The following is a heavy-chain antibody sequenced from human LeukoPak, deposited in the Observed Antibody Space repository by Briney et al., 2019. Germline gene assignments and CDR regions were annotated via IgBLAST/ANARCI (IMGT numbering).Heavy chain of an antibody. V-gene: IGHV3-7*03. CDR2: IAQDGSET. CDR3: ARLWGYLGAETFDY. CDR1: GFTFSNYW. J-gene: IGHJ4*02. D-gene: IGHD3-22*01. Sequence: PGGPLRLSCAASGFTFSNYWMTWIRQAPGKGLEWVANIAQDGSETYYVDSVKGRFTIPRDNAKNSLFLQMNSLRAGDTAVYFCARLWGYLGAETFDYWGQGTLVTVSS.